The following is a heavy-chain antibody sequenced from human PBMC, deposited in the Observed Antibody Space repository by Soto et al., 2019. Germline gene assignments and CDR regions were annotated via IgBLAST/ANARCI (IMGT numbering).Heavy chain of an antibody. CDR3: ATRAPIDGDPY. CDR1: GDSISSPTW. CDR2: VYHGGST. D-gene: IGHD4-17*01. J-gene: IGHJ4*02. V-gene: IGHV4-4*02. Sequence: QVQLQESGPGLVKPSETLSLTCDVSGDSISSPTWWTWVRQPPGKGLEWIGEVYHGGSTNYNSSLKSRVTISVDKSKNQFSLRLTSVTAADTAVYYCATRAPIDGDPYWGQGTLVTVSS.